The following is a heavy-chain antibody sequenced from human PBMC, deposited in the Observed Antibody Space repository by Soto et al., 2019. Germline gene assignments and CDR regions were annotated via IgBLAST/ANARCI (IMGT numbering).Heavy chain of an antibody. Sequence: SVKVSCKVSGYTLTELSMHWVRQAPGKGLEWMGGFDPEDGETIYGQIFQGRVTMTEDTSTDTAYMELSSLRSEDTAVYYCATGTRITMVRGVILGASYGMDVWGQGTTVTVSS. V-gene: IGHV1-24*01. J-gene: IGHJ6*02. CDR1: GYTLTELS. D-gene: IGHD3-10*01. CDR3: ATGTRITMVRGVILGASYGMDV. CDR2: FDPEDGET.